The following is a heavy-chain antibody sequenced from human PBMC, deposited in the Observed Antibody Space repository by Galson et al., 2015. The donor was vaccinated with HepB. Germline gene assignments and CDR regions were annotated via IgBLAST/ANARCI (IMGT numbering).Heavy chain of an antibody. J-gene: IGHJ2*01. V-gene: IGHV1-69*02. Sequence: SVKVSCKASGGTFSSYTISWVRQAPGQGLEWMGRIIPILGIANYAQKFQGRVTITADKSTSTTHMELSSLRSEDTAVYYCARGQFCSGGSCYGSTDSWYFDLWGRGTLVTVSS. CDR1: GGTFSSYT. D-gene: IGHD2-15*01. CDR2: IIPILGIA. CDR3: ARGQFCSGGSCYGSTDSWYFDL.